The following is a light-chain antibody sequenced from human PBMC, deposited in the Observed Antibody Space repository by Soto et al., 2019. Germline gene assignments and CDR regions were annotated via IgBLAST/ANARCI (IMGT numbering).Light chain of an antibody. V-gene: IGLV2-14*01. CDR3: CAYTFSSTLYV. CDR1: SSDVGGYNY. Sequence: QSALTQPASVSGSPGQSITISCTGTSSDVGGYNYVSWYQQHTGKAPKLMIYDVSNRPSGVSNRFSGPKSGNTASLTISGLQAGDESDYYCCAYTFSSTLYVFGTGTKVTV. CDR2: DVS. J-gene: IGLJ1*01.